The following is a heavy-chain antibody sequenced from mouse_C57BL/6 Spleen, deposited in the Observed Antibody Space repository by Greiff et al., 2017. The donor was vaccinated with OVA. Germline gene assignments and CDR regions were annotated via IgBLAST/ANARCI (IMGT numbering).Heavy chain of an antibody. CDR2: IDPSDSET. Sequence: VQLQQPGAELVRPGSSVKLSCKASGYTFTSYWMHWVKQRPIQGLEWIGNIDPSDSETHYNQKFKDKATLTVDKSSSTAYMQLSSLTSEDSAVDYCARFPYYDYDGTLDYWGQGTTLTVSS. CDR1: GYTFTSYW. J-gene: IGHJ2*01. CDR3: ARFPYYDYDGTLDY. D-gene: IGHD2-4*01. V-gene: IGHV1-52*01.